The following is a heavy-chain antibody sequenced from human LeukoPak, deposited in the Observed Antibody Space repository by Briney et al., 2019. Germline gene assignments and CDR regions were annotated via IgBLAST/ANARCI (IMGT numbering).Heavy chain of an antibody. Sequence: DPGGSLRLSCAASGFTFSSYAMSWVRQAPGKGLEWVSAISGSGGSTYYADSVKGRFTISRDNSKNTLYLQMNSLRAEDTAVYYCAKDPYYGSRHYYFDYWGQGTLVTVSS. J-gene: IGHJ4*02. V-gene: IGHV3-23*01. D-gene: IGHD3-10*01. CDR2: ISGSGGST. CDR3: AKDPYYGSRHYYFDY. CDR1: GFTFSSYA.